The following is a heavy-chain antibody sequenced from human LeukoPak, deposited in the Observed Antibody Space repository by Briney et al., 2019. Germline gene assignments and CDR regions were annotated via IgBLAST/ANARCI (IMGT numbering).Heavy chain of an antibody. CDR2: ISDSGST. D-gene: IGHD1-1*01. CDR3: VRHCCTSPSKRTFDV. CDR1: GGSIFTRDYY. Sequence: SETLSLTCTVSGGSIFTRDYYWGCIRQSPGKGLEWIGTISDSGSTFYNPSLRRRVIISVDTSKNQFSLKLSSVTAADTAVYYCVRHCCTSPSKRTFDVWGQGTLVTVSS. J-gene: IGHJ3*01. V-gene: IGHV4-39*01.